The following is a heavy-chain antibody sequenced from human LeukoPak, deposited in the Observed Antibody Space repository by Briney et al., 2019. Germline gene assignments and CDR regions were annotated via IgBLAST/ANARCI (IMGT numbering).Heavy chain of an antibody. Sequence: TLSLTCTVSGGSISSGGYYWSWIRQHPGKGLEWIGYIYYSGSTYYNPSLKSRVTISVDTTKNQFSLKLSSVTAADTAVYYCARDSGDSFDIWGQGTMVTVSS. CDR3: ARDSGDSFDI. J-gene: IGHJ3*02. CDR2: IYYSGST. V-gene: IGHV4-31*03. CDR1: GGSISSGGYY. D-gene: IGHD3-10*01.